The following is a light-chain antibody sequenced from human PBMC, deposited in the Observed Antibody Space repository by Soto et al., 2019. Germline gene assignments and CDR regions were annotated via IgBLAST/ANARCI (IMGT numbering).Light chain of an antibody. V-gene: IGKV1-27*01. CDR3: QQYNSAPNT. Sequence: DIRMTQSPSSLSAFVGDTVTITCRASQDIIYYLAWYQQKPGKIPKLLIHSASNLQTGVQSRFSGTGSGTVFTLTINNLQPEDVATYYCQQYNSAPNTFGQGSRLEIK. CDR1: QDIIYY. CDR2: SAS. J-gene: IGKJ2*01.